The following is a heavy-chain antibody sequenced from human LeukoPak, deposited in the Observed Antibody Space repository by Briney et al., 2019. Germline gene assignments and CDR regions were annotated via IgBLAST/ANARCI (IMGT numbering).Heavy chain of an antibody. J-gene: IGHJ4*02. D-gene: IGHD1-1*01. Sequence: GGSLRLSCAASGFTFSSYWMTWVRQAPGKGLEWVANIKPDGSQIYYVDSVKGRFTISRDNAKNSLYLRMNSLRAEDTAVYYCARDLNWETYWGQGTLVTVSS. CDR1: GFTFSSYW. CDR3: ARDLNWETY. CDR2: IKPDGSQI. V-gene: IGHV3-7*01.